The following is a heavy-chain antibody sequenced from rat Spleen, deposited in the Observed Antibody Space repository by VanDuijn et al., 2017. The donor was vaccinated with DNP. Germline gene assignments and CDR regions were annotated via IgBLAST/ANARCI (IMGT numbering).Heavy chain of an antibody. Sequence: QVQLKETGPGLVQPSQTLSLTCTVSGFSLTSYGVSWVRQPPGKGLEWIAAISSGGSTYYNSALKSRLSISRDTSKSQVFLKMNSLQTEDTAMYFCARSGAYWGQGTLVTVSS. CDR2: ISSGGST. J-gene: IGHJ3*01. D-gene: IGHD4-3*01. V-gene: IGHV2S12*01. CDR3: ARSGAY. CDR1: GFSLTSYG.